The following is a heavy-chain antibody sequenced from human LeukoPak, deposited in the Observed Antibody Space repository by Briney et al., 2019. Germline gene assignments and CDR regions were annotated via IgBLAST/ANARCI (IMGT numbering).Heavy chain of an antibody. J-gene: IGHJ5*02. Sequence: GESLKISCKGSGYSFTDYWVTWVRQMPGKGLEWMGRIDPSDSYSNYSPSFQGHVTFSADKSINTAYLQWSSLKASDTAMYYCAGRSGARDYGDSAWGQGTLVTVSS. CDR1: GYSFTDYW. D-gene: IGHD4-17*01. CDR2: IDPSDSYS. V-gene: IGHV5-10-1*01. CDR3: AGRSGARDYGDSA.